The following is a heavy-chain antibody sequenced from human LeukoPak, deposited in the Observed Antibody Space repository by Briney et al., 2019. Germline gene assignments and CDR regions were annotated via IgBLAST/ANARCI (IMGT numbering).Heavy chain of an antibody. Sequence: PSETLSLTCTFRCGSITVYYWVGIRHPPGKGREGIGSIYYRGTTYYNPSLKSRVTISVDTSNNQFSRKLTSVTAADTAVYYCASHHTRDTYYVGFDPWGQGTLVTVYS. V-gene: IGHV4-39*01. CDR1: CGSITVYY. D-gene: IGHD3-10*02. CDR3: ASHHTRDTYYVGFDP. J-gene: IGHJ5*02. CDR2: IYYRGTT.